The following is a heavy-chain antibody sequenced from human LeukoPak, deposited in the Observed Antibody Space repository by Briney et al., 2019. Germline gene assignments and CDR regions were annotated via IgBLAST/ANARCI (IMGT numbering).Heavy chain of an antibody. Sequence: SETLSLTCTVYGGSISSYYWSWIRQPPGKGLEWIGYIYYSGSTNYNPSLKSRVTISVDTSKNQFSLKLSSVTAADTAVYYCARQEGSSLDYWGQGTLVTVSS. CDR2: IYYSGST. J-gene: IGHJ4*02. D-gene: IGHD6-13*01. V-gene: IGHV4-59*08. CDR1: GGSISSYY. CDR3: ARQEGSSLDY.